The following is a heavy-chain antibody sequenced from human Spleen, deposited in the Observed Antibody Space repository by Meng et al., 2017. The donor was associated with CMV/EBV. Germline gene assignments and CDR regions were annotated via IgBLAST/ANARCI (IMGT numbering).Heavy chain of an antibody. Sequence: GSLRLSCTVSGGSISSYHWSWIRQPPGKGLEWIGYIYYSGSTNYNPSLKSRVTISVDTSKNQFSLKLSSVTAADTAVYYCARGTFGYCSSTSCHSDYWGQGTLVTVSS. J-gene: IGHJ4*02. CDR1: GGSISSYH. CDR2: IYYSGST. D-gene: IGHD2-2*03. V-gene: IGHV4-59*01. CDR3: ARGTFGYCSSTSCHSDY.